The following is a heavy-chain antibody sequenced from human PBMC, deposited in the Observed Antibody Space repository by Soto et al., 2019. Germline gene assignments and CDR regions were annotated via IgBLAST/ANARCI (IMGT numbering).Heavy chain of an antibody. CDR1: GYTFTSYA. V-gene: IGHV1-3*01. Sequence: GASAKVSCKASGYTFTSYAIDWVRQAPGQRLEWMGWINAGNGNTKYSQKFQDRVTITRDTSASTAYMELSSLRAEDTALYYCAKGRSYYYYYGVDVWGQGTTVTVSS. CDR2: INAGNGNT. CDR3: AKGRSYYYYYGVDV. J-gene: IGHJ6*02.